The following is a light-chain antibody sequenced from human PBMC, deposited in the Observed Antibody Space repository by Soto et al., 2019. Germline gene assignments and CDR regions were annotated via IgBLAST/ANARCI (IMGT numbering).Light chain of an antibody. CDR1: QSVTRNY. V-gene: IGKV3-20*01. Sequence: DIVLTQSPGTLSLSPGKRATLSCRSIQSVTRNYLAWYQQKPGQAPRLLIYGASSRATGIPDRFSGSGSGTDFTLTISRLEPEDFAVYYCQQYGSSGTFGQGTRLEIK. CDR3: QQYGSSGT. J-gene: IGKJ5*01. CDR2: GAS.